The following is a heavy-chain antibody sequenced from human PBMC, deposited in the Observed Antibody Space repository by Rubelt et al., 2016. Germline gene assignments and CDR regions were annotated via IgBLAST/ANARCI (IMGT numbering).Heavy chain of an antibody. CDR3: ARDAGYGSGNYPGYYGMDV. Sequence: QVQLQESGPGLVKPSETLSLTCGVFGDSITNYYWSWIRQPPGKGLEWIGHFSYSDGSVNYNPSLNTRVTMSVDMSKNQFSLKLGSVTAADTAVYYCARDAGYGSGNYPGYYGMDVWGQGTTVTVSS. CDR2: FSYSDGSV. J-gene: IGHJ6*02. V-gene: IGHV4-59*12. CDR1: GDSITNYY. D-gene: IGHD3-10*01.